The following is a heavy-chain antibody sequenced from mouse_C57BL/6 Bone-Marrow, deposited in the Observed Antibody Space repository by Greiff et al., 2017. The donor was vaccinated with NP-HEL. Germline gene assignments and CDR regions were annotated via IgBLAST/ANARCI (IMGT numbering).Heavy chain of an antibody. V-gene: IGHV1-64*01. CDR1: GYTFTSYW. Sequence: VQLKQPGAELVKPGASVKLSCKASGYTFTSYWMHWVKQRPGQGLEWIGMIHPNSGSTNYNEKFKSKATLTVDKSSSTAYMQLSSLTSEDSAVYYCAREKRAYGSSSFYAMDYWGQGTSVTVSS. CDR3: AREKRAYGSSSFYAMDY. CDR2: IHPNSGST. D-gene: IGHD1-1*01. J-gene: IGHJ4*01.